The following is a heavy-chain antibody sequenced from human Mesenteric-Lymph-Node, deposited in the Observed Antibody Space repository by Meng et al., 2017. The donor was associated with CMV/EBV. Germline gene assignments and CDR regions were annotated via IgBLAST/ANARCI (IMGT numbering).Heavy chain of an antibody. CDR3: AAGYLDL. J-gene: IGHJ2*01. V-gene: IGHV3-74*01. CDR1: EFTFSSYW. CDR2: INSDGSGT. Sequence: GESLKISCAASEFTFSSYWMHWVRQAPGKGLMWVSRINSDGSGTTYADSVKGRFTISRDNAKNTLYLQMNSLRAEDTAVYYCAAGYLDLWGRGTLVTVSS.